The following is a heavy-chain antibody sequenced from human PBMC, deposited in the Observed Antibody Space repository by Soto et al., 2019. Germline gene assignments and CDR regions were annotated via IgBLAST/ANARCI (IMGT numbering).Heavy chain of an antibody. CDR1: GGSISSGDYY. D-gene: IGHD2-2*02. CDR2: IYYSGST. Sequence: LSLTCTVSGGSISSGDYYWSWIRQPPGKGLEWIGYIYYSGSTYYNPSLKSRVTISVDTSKNQFSLKLSSVTAADTAVYYCARGKLGYCSSTSCYRETYYYYGMDVWGQGTTVTVSS. V-gene: IGHV4-30-4*01. CDR3: ARGKLGYCSSTSCYRETYYYYGMDV. J-gene: IGHJ6*02.